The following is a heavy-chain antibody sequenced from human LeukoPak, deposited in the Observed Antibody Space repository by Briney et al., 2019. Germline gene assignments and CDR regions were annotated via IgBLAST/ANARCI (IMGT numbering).Heavy chain of an antibody. Sequence: ASVKVSCKASGYTFTDYFMHWVRQAPGQGLEWMGGIIPIFGTANYAQKFQGRVTITADESTSTAYMELSSLRSEDTAVYYCAREGFWSGYYTGMGAFDIWGQGTMVTVSS. D-gene: IGHD3-3*01. V-gene: IGHV1-69*13. CDR3: AREGFWSGYYTGMGAFDI. CDR2: IIPIFGTA. J-gene: IGHJ3*02. CDR1: GYTFTDYF.